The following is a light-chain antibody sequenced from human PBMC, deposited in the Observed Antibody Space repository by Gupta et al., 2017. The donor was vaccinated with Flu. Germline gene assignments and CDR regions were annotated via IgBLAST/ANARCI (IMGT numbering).Light chain of an antibody. CDR1: QSLRDY. CDR2: DAN. CDR3: QQRHDGPSGT. V-gene: IGKV3-11*01. Sequence: ATLSVEPGQTASIFCRASQSLRDYLSWYQQKPGQAPRLLIIDANHRAAGVAARISGRRSGTDYTLTISSLEPEDSVIDYCQQRHDGPSGTFGQGTKVEIK. J-gene: IGKJ2*01.